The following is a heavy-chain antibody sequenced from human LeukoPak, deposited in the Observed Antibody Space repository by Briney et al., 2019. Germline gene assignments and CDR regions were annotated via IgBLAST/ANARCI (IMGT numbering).Heavy chain of an antibody. CDR3: ARLGRTPRRIDY. Sequence: SSETLSLTCTVSSGSISSYYWSWIRQPPGKGLEWIGYIYYSGSTNYNPSLKSRVTISVDTSKNQFSLKLSSVTAADTAVYYCARLGRTPRRIDYWGQGTLVTVSS. CDR2: IYYSGST. J-gene: IGHJ4*02. V-gene: IGHV4-59*01. CDR1: SGSISSYY.